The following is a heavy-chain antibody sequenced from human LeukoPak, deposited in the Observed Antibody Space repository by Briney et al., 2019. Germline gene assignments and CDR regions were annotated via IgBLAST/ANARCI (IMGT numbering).Heavy chain of an antibody. Sequence: GGSLRLSCAASGFTFSSYSMNWVRQAPGKGLEWVSSISSSSSYIYYADSVKGRFTISRDNAKNSLYLQMSSLRAEDTAVYYCARVIGWGGYFDYWGQGTLVTVSS. CDR2: ISSSSSYI. CDR1: GFTFSSYS. J-gene: IGHJ4*02. V-gene: IGHV3-21*01. D-gene: IGHD6-19*01. CDR3: ARVIGWGGYFDY.